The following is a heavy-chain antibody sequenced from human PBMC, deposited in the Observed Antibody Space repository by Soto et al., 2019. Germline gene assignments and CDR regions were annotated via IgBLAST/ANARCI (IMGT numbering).Heavy chain of an antibody. CDR3: ARILTGYYHFDY. V-gene: IGHV4-59*02. CDR2: IYDSGTT. D-gene: IGHD3-9*01. CDR1: GGSVSGYY. Sequence: SETLSLTCTVSGGSVSGYYWSWIRQPPGNALEWIAYIYDSGTTNYNPSLKSRVTISVDRSKNQFSLKLTSVTAADTAVYYCARILTGYYHFDYWGQGTLVPVSS. J-gene: IGHJ4*02.